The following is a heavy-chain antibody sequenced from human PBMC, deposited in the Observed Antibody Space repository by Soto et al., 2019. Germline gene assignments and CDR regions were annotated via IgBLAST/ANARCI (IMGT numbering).Heavy chain of an antibody. Sequence: SETLSLTCAVYGGSFSGYYWNWIRQPPGKGLEWTGEINHSRTTNYNPSLKSRITISVDTSNNQFSLKLTSVTAADTAVYYCARDRDPHYYYGMDVWGQGTTVTVSS. V-gene: IGHV4-34*01. J-gene: IGHJ6*02. CDR1: GGSFSGYY. CDR2: INHSRTT. CDR3: ARDRDPHYYYGMDV.